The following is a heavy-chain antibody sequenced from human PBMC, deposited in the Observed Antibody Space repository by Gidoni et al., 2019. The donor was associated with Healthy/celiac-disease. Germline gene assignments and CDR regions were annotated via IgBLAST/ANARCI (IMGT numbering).Heavy chain of an antibody. J-gene: IGHJ4*02. CDR3: AHSIAKYLPTTFDY. Sequence: QITLKESGPTLVKPTQTLTLTCTFSGFSPSTSGVGVGWIRQPPGKALEWLALIYWDDDKRYSPSLKSRLTITKDTSKNQVVLTMTNMDPVDTATYYCAHSIAKYLPTTFDYWGQGTLVTVSS. V-gene: IGHV2-5*02. CDR1: GFSPSTSGVG. D-gene: IGHD2-2*01. CDR2: IYWDDDK.